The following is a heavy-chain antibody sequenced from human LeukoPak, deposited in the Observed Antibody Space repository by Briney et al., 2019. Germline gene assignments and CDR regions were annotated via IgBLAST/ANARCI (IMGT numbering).Heavy chain of an antibody. CDR3: ARHCSSTSCYAGGMGWFDP. CDR1: GGTFSNYA. CDR2: IIPNFGKA. V-gene: IGHV1-69*06. Sequence: ASVKVSCKASGGTFSNYAISWVRQAPGQGLEWMGGIIPNFGKANYAQKLQGRVTITADKSTSTAYMGVSSLRSEDTAVYYCARHCSSTSCYAGGMGWFDPWGQGTLVTVSS. J-gene: IGHJ5*02. D-gene: IGHD2-2*01.